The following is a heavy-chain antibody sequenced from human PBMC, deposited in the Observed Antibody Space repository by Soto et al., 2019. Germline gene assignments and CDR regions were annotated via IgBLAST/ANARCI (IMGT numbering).Heavy chain of an antibody. V-gene: IGHV1-2*02. Sequence: QVQLVQSWAEVKKPGASVKVSCKASGYSFTGYYMHWVRQAPGQGLEWMGWINPNSGGTDFAQKFQGRVTTTRDTSISTAYMELSGLSSDDTAVYYCTATTRWSSWGQGTLVIVSS. J-gene: IGHJ5*02. CDR3: TATTRWSS. D-gene: IGHD1-26*01. CDR2: INPNSGGT. CDR1: GYSFTGYY.